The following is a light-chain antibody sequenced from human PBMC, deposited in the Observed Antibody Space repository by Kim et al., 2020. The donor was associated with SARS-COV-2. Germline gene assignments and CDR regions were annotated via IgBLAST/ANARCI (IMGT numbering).Light chain of an antibody. J-gene: IGKJ4*01. CDR1: QSVLYSSNNKNY. Sequence: EIVMTKSPDSLAVSLGERATINCKSSQSVLYSSNNKNYLAWYQQKPGQPPKLLIYWASTRESGVPDRFSGGGSGTDVTLTISSLQAEDVAVYYCHKYYSPPLTFGVGTKVDIK. V-gene: IGKV4-1*01. CDR3: HKYYSPPLT. CDR2: WAS.